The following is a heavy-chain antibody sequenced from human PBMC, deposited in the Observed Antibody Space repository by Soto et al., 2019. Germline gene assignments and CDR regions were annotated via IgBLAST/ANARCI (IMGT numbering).Heavy chain of an antibody. Sequence: QVQLQQRGAGLVMPSETLSLSCAVYGQSFSGHSWAWIRQPPGKGLEWIGEINESGSTYYNPSLKSRVTISTDTSKNQFSLKLSSVSAADTAAYFCARGSGIVALPGELEDVKYDYWGQGTLVNVSS. CDR1: GQSFSGHS. D-gene: IGHD1-1*01. V-gene: IGHV4-34*01. J-gene: IGHJ4*02. CDR2: INESGST. CDR3: ARGSGIVALPGELEDVKYDY.